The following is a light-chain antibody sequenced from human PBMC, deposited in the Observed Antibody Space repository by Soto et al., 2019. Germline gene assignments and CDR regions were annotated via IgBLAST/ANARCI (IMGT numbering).Light chain of an antibody. J-gene: IGLJ1*01. V-gene: IGLV2-14*01. CDR3: SSYTSSTAYV. Sequence: QSALTQPASVSGSPGQSITISCTGTSSDVGGYNYVSWYQLHPGKAPKLMVYEVSNRPSGVSNCFSGSKSGNTASLTISGLQAEDEADYYCSSYTSSTAYVFGXGXXXTVL. CDR1: SSDVGGYNY. CDR2: EVS.